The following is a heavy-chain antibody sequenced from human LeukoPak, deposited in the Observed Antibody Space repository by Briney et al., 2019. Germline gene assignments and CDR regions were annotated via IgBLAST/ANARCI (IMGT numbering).Heavy chain of an antibody. CDR1: GFTFSSYA. J-gene: IGHJ4*02. D-gene: IGHD5-24*01. V-gene: IGHV3-23*01. Sequence: GGSLRLSCAASGFTFSSYAMTWVRQAPGKGLEWVSAISGSGGSTYNADSVKGRFIISRDNSKNTVYLQMNSLSAEDAAVYYCVKDDGWVQYANWGQGTLVTVSS. CDR2: ISGSGGST. CDR3: VKDDGWVQYAN.